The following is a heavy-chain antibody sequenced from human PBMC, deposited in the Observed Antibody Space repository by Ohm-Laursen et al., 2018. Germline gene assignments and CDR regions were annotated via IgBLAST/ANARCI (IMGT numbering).Heavy chain of an antibody. D-gene: IGHD6-19*01. J-gene: IGHJ4*02. CDR3: ARGSSGWYEGVDY. CDR1: GYTFSSNA. V-gene: IGHV3-64*01. CDR2: ISSNGGST. Sequence: SLRLSCAASGYTFSSNAMHWVRQAPGKGLEYVSAISSNGGSTYYANSVKGRFTISRDNSKNTLYLQMGSLRAEDMAVYYCARGSSGWYEGVDYWGQGTLVAVSS.